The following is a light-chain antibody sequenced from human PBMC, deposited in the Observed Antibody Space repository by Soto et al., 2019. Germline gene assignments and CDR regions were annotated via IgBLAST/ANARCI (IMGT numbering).Light chain of an antibody. CDR3: QSYDSSLSAWKV. V-gene: IGLV1-40*01. CDR2: ANI. J-gene: IGLJ3*02. Sequence: QSVLTQPPSVSGAPGQRVSISCTGTNTNIGAGYDVNWYQLLPGTAPKLLIYANINRPSGVPDGFSGSKSGASAFLVITGLQAEDEADYYCQSYDSSLSAWKVFGGGTKLTVL. CDR1: NTNIGAGYD.